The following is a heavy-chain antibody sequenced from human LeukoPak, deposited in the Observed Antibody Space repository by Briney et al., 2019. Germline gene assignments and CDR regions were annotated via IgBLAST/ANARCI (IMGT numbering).Heavy chain of an antibody. CDR1: GGSISGYY. D-gene: IGHD3-10*01. J-gene: IGHJ4*02. Sequence: SETLSLTCTVSGGSISGYYWSWIRQPPGKGLEWIGEINHSGSTNYNPSLKSRVTISVDTSKNQFSLKLSSVTAADTAVYYCARVGVRGVIPFDYWGQGTLVTVSS. V-gene: IGHV4-34*01. CDR3: ARVGVRGVIPFDY. CDR2: INHSGST.